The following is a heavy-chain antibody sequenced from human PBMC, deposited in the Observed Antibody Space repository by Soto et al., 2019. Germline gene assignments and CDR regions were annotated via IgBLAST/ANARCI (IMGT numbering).Heavy chain of an antibody. CDR1: GYTFISYW. J-gene: IGHJ4*02. CDR2: IYPGDSDT. D-gene: IGHD6-19*01. Sequence: PGESLKISCKATGYTFISYWIAWVRQKPGKGLEWMGIIYPGDSDTRHSPSFKGQITISADKSITTAYLQWSSLEASGTAMYYCARILAEAGAGFDFWGQGTLVTVSS. V-gene: IGHV5-51*01. CDR3: ARILAEAGAGFDF.